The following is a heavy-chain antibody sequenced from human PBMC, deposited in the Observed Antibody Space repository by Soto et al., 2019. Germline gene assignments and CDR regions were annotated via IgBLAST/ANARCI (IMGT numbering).Heavy chain of an antibody. V-gene: IGHV1-18*01. J-gene: IGHJ4*02. CDR1: GYTFTSYY. CDR2: ISAYNGNT. Sequence: QVQLVQSXXXXKXXXXXXXXSCXXSGYTFTSYYXSWVRQAPGQGLEWMGWISAYNGNTNYAQKLQGRVTMTTDTSTSTAYMELRSLRSDDTAVYYCARDGPPAEYWGQGTLVTVSS. CDR3: ARDGPPAEY.